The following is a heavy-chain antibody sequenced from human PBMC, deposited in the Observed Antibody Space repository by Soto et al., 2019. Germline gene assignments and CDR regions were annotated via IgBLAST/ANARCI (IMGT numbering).Heavy chain of an antibody. D-gene: IGHD6-6*01. Sequence: PGGSLRLSCAASGFTFSSYAMSWVRQAPGKGPEWVSAISGSGGSTYYADSVKGRFTISRDNSKNTLYLQMNSLRAEDTAVYYCAKPLYSSSSGYYYYMDVWGKGTAVTVSS. V-gene: IGHV3-23*01. CDR3: AKPLYSSSSGYYYYMDV. CDR1: GFTFSSYA. CDR2: ISGSGGST. J-gene: IGHJ6*03.